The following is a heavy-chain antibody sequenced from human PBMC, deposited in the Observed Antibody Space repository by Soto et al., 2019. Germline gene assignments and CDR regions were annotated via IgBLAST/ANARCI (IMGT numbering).Heavy chain of an antibody. CDR1: GFTCTNYY. Sequence: ASVKLSCKASGFTCTNYYMHWLRQAPEQGLEWMGIISHSGDSANYAQKFQGRVTITAEKSTSTAYMGLRSLRSEDTAVYYCASGDSSTLDYWGQGTLVTVSS. J-gene: IGHJ4*02. D-gene: IGHD2-2*01. V-gene: IGHV1-46*01. CDR3: ASGDSSTLDY. CDR2: ISHSGDSA.